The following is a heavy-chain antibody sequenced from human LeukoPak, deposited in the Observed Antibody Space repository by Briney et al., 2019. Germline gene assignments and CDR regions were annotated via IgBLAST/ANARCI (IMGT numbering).Heavy chain of an antibody. J-gene: IGHJ4*02. Sequence: GGSLRLSCAASGFTVSSNYMSWVRQAPGKGLEWVSLIYSGSNTYYADSVKGRFTISRDNSKNTLYLQMNTVRAEDTAIYYCARVFHDYYFDYWGQGTLVTVSS. D-gene: IGHD3-3*01. CDR3: ARVFHDYYFDY. CDR1: GFTVSSNY. V-gene: IGHV3-53*01. CDR2: IYSGSNT.